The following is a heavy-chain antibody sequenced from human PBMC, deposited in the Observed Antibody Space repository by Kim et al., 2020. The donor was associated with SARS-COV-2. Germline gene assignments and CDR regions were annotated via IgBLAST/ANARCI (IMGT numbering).Heavy chain of an antibody. Sequence: SETLSLTCAVYGGSFSGYYWNWIRQPPGKGLEWIGEINHSGSTNYNPSLKSRVTISVDTSKNQFSLKLSSVTAADTAVYYCARGRYSSSWYGLHNCFDPWGQGTLVTVSS. CDR2: INHSGST. D-gene: IGHD6-13*01. V-gene: IGHV4-34*01. J-gene: IGHJ5*02. CDR3: ARGRYSSSWYGLHNCFDP. CDR1: GGSFSGYY.